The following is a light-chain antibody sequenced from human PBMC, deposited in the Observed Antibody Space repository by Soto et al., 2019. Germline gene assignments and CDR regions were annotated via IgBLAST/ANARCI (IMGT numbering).Light chain of an antibody. CDR3: QQYNNWPRT. Sequence: EIVMTQSPATLSVSPGERATLSCRASQSVSSDLAWYHQKPGQAPRLLIYGESTRATGIPARFSGSGSGTEFTLTFNSLQSEDFAVYYCQQYNNWPRTFGQGTKVEIK. J-gene: IGKJ1*01. CDR2: GES. V-gene: IGKV3-15*01. CDR1: QSVSSD.